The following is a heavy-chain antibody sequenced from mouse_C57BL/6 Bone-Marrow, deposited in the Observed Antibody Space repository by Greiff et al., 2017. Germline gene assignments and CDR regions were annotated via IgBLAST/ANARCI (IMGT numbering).Heavy chain of an antibody. Sequence: QVQLKQSGAELVKPGASVKMSCQASGYTFTSYWITWVKQRPGQGLEWIGDIYPGSGSTNYNEKFKIKATLTVDTSSSTAYMQLSSLTSEDSAVYYCARDGYYVPWYFDVWGTGTTVTVSS. V-gene: IGHV1-55*01. CDR2: IYPGSGST. J-gene: IGHJ1*03. CDR1: GYTFTSYW. D-gene: IGHD2-3*01. CDR3: ARDGYYVPWYFDV.